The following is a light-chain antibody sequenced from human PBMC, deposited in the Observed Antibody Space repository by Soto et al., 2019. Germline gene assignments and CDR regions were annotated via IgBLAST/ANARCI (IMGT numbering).Light chain of an antibody. CDR1: QSVSSY. CDR3: QQRSNWPRT. V-gene: IGKV3-11*01. CDR2: DAS. Sequence: EIVLTQSPAPLSLSPGERATLSCRASQSVSSYLAWYQQKPGQAPRLLIYDASNRATGIPARFSGSGSGTDFTLTSSSLEPEDFAVYYCQQRSNWPRTFGQGTKVDIK. J-gene: IGKJ1*01.